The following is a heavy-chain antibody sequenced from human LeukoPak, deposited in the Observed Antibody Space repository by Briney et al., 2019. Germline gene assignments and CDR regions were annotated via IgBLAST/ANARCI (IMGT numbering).Heavy chain of an antibody. D-gene: IGHD6-19*01. Sequence: GGSLRLSCAASGFTFSSYGMHWVRQAPGKGLEWVAVISYDGSNKYYADSVKGRFTISRDNSKNTLYLQMNSLRAEDTAVYYCAKDRLIAVAGTVGYYFDYWGQGTLVTVSP. CDR3: AKDRLIAVAGTVGYYFDY. V-gene: IGHV3-30*18. CDR2: ISYDGSNK. J-gene: IGHJ4*02. CDR1: GFTFSSYG.